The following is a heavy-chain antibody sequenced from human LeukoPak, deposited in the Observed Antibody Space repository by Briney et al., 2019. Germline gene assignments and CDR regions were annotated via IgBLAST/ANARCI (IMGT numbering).Heavy chain of an antibody. V-gene: IGHV1-69*04. Sequence: SVKVSCKASGGTFSSYAISWVRQAPGQGLEWMGRIIPILGIANYAQKFQGRVTITADKSTSTAYMGLSSLRSEDTAVYYCARGLQQLGQFYGYWGQGTLVTVSS. J-gene: IGHJ4*02. CDR2: IIPILGIA. D-gene: IGHD6-13*01. CDR1: GGTFSSYA. CDR3: ARGLQQLGQFYGY.